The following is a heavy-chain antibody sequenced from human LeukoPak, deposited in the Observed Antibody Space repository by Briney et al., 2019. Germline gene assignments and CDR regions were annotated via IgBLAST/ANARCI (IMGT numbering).Heavy chain of an antibody. CDR2: ISGSGNTI. CDR3: AKHQMDRLDV. D-gene: IGHD5-24*01. J-gene: IGHJ6*04. CDR1: EFTLSDYY. V-gene: IGHV3-11*01. Sequence: GGSLRLSCAASEFTLSDYYMSWIRQAPGKGLEWVSYISGSGNTIYYADSVKGRFTISRDNAKNSLYLQMNSLRAEDTAVYYCAKHQMDRLDVWGKGTTVTISS.